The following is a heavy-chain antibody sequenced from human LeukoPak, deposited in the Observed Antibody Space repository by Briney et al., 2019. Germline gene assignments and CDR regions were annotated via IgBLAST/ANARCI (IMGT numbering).Heavy chain of an antibody. CDR1: GYSFTSYW. Sequence: GESLMISCKGSGYSFTSYWIGWVRQMPGKGLEWMGTIYPGDSDTRYSPSFQGHVTISADKSISTAYLQWSSLKASDTAMYYCARHVYSSGWYYFDFWGQGTLVTVSS. V-gene: IGHV5-51*01. CDR2: IYPGDSDT. D-gene: IGHD6-19*01. CDR3: ARHVYSSGWYYFDF. J-gene: IGHJ4*02.